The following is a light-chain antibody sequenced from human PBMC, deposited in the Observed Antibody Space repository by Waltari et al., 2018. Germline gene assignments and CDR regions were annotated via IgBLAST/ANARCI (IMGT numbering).Light chain of an antibody. CDR2: AVS. CDR3: QQTHSTPPT. CDR1: QNINIY. Sequence: DIQMTQSPSSLSASVGDGVTITCRASQNINIYLNWYHQKPEKAPKLLINAVSSLQGGVPTRFSGSGSGTEFTLTIRGLQPEDFGTYYCQQTHSTPPTFGQGTKVEIK. V-gene: IGKV1-39*01. J-gene: IGKJ1*01.